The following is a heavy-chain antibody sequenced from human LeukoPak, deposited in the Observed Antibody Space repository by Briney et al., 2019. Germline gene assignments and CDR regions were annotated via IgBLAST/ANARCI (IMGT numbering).Heavy chain of an antibody. Sequence: ASVKVSCKAPGYTLTTYGFSWVRQAPGQGLEWIGWISAYNGNTGYAQKFQDRVTMTRNTSISTAYMELSSLRSDDTAVYYCARGPPNWGYDYWGPGTLVTVSS. CDR3: ARGPPNWGYDY. V-gene: IGHV1-18*01. CDR1: GYTLTTYG. D-gene: IGHD7-27*01. J-gene: IGHJ4*02. CDR2: ISAYNGNT.